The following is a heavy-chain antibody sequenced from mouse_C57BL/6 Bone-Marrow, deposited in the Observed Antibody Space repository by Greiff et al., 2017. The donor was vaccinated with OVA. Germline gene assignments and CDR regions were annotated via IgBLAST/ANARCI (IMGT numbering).Heavy chain of an antibody. V-gene: IGHV1-82*01. Sequence: VQLQQSGPELVKPGASVKISCKASGYAFSSSWMNWVKQRPGKGLEWIGRIYPGDGDTNYNGKFKGKATLTADKSSSTAYMQLSSLTSEDAAVYFLARAYDYGYAMDDCGQVTSGTVSS. D-gene: IGHD2-4*01. CDR1: GYAFSSSW. CDR3: ARAYDYGYAMDD. CDR2: IYPGDGDT. J-gene: IGHJ4*01.